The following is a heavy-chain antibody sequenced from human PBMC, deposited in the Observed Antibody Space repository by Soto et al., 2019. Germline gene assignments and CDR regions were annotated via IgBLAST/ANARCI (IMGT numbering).Heavy chain of an antibody. D-gene: IGHD6-19*01. V-gene: IGHV1-69*13. Sequence: SVKVSCKASGGTFSSYAISWVRQAPGQGLEWMGGIIPIFGTANYAQKFQGRVTITADESTSTAYMELSSLRSEDTAVYYCARGQWRMVPYYYYYYGMDVWGQGTTVTVSS. CDR3: ARGQWRMVPYYYYYYGMDV. J-gene: IGHJ6*02. CDR1: GGTFSSYA. CDR2: IIPIFGTA.